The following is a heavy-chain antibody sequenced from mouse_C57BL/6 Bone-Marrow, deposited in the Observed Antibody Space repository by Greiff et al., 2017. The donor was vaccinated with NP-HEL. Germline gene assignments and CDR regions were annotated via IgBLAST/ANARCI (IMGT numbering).Heavy chain of an antibody. CDR3: AREGNWDEDWYFDV. D-gene: IGHD4-1*01. Sequence: VKLQQPGAELVMPGASVKLSCKASGYTFTSYWMHWVKQRPGQGLEWIGEIDPSDSYTNYNQKFKGKSTLTVDKSSSTAYMQLSSLTSEDSAVYYCAREGNWDEDWYFDVWGTGTTVTVSS. CDR1: GYTFTSYW. V-gene: IGHV1-69*01. CDR2: IDPSDSYT. J-gene: IGHJ1*03.